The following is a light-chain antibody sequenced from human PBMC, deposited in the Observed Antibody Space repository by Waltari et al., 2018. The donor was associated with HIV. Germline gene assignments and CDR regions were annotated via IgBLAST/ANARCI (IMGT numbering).Light chain of an antibody. CDR1: NSAIGGYNY. J-gene: IGLJ2*01. Sequence: QSALTQPPSASGSPGQSVTISCTGTNSAIGGYNYVSWYHQHPGKAPNLVISEVTKRPSGVPDRFSGSKSGTTASLTVSGLQAEDEADYYCSSYANKNGFYVVFGGGTRLTVL. CDR2: EVT. CDR3: SSYANKNGFYVV. V-gene: IGLV2-8*01.